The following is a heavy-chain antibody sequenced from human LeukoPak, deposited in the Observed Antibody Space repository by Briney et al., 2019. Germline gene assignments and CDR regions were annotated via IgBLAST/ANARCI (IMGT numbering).Heavy chain of an antibody. D-gene: IGHD6-19*01. Sequence: GASVKVSCKASGYTFSSYAISWVRQAPGQGLEWMGGIIPIFGTANYAQKFQGRVTITADESTSTAYMELSSLRSEDTAVYYCARGVAGTSSYYYYYGMDVWGQGTTVTVSS. V-gene: IGHV1-69*13. CDR2: IIPIFGTA. J-gene: IGHJ6*02. CDR1: GYTFSSYA. CDR3: ARGVAGTSSYYYYYGMDV.